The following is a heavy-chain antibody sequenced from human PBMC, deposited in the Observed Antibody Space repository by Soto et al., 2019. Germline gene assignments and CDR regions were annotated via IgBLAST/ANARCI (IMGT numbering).Heavy chain of an antibody. D-gene: IGHD3-22*01. CDR1: GFTFSSYS. Sequence: GGSLRLSCAASGFTFSSYSMSWVRQAPGKGLEWVSVIYSGGTTYYADSVKGRFTISRDNSKNTLYLQMNSLRAEDTAVYYCARNGDSSDYRGWFDPWGQGTLVTVSS. CDR2: IYSGGTT. CDR3: ARNGDSSDYRGWFDP. V-gene: IGHV3-66*01. J-gene: IGHJ5*02.